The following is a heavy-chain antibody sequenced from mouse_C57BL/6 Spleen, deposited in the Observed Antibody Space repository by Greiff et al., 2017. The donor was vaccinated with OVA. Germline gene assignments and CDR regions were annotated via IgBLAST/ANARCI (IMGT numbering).Heavy chain of an antibody. D-gene: IGHD1-1*01. CDR1: GFSLTSYG. Sequence: QVHVKQSGPGLVQPSQSLSITCTVSGFSLTSYGVHWVRQSPGKGLEWLGVIWRGGSTDYNAAFMSRLSITKDNSKSQVFFKMNSLQADDTAIYYCAKPYYGSSYWYFDVWGTGTTVTVSS. J-gene: IGHJ1*03. CDR2: IWRGGST. CDR3: AKPYYGSSYWYFDV. V-gene: IGHV2-5*01.